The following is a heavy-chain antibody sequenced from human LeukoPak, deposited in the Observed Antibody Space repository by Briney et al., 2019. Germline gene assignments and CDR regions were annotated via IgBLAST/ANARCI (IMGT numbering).Heavy chain of an antibody. CDR1: GFSFSEYA. D-gene: IGHD4-23*01. V-gene: IGHV3-64*01. Sequence: GGSLRLSCVGSGFSFSEYAMYWVRHAPRKGLEYVSTITRNGGARDYGNSVAGRFTVSRDNSKSTLYLQMGSLRIEDTAVYYCARETVVDSSTSRDIKIKHEAFDIWGRGTVVTVSS. CDR3: ARETVVDSSTSRDIKIKHEAFDI. J-gene: IGHJ3*02. CDR2: ITRNGGAR.